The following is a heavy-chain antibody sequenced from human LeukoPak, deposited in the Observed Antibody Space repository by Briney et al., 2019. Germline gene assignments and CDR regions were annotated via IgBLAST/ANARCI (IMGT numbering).Heavy chain of an antibody. CDR1: GGSISSYY. CDR3: ARGPQLLLRDAFDI. CDR2: IYYSGST. D-gene: IGHD3-22*01. Sequence: SETLSLTCTVSGGSISSYYWSWIRPPPGKGLEWIGYIYYSGSTNYNPSLKSRVTISVDTSKNQFSLKLSSVTAADTAVYYCARGPQLLLRDAFDIWGQGTMVTVSS. J-gene: IGHJ3*02. V-gene: IGHV4-59*01.